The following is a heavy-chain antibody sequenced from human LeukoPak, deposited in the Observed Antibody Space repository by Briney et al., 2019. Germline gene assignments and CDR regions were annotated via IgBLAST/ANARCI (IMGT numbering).Heavy chain of an antibody. CDR1: GFTFSGYP. J-gene: IGHJ4*02. D-gene: IGHD3-22*01. CDR3: ARDRDYDSSCFDY. Sequence: GGSLRLSCAASGFTFSGYPIHWVRQAPGKGLEWVAVISYDGSNKYYADSVKGRFTISRDNSKNTLYLQMNSLRAEDTAVYYCARDRDYDSSCFDYWGQGTLVTVSS. CDR2: ISYDGSNK. V-gene: IGHV3-30-3*01.